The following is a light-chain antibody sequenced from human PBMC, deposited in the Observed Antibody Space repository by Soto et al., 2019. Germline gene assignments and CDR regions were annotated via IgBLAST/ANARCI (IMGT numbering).Light chain of an antibody. J-gene: IGKJ4*01. CDR2: TAP. Sequence: DIQMTQSPSSLSASAGDRFTITCRASETISSFLNWFQHKPGTVPKLLIYTAPSLQSGVPSRFSGSGSGTDFTLTISSLQPEDSATYYCQQTYNVPLTFGGGTKVDIK. CDR3: QQTYNVPLT. CDR1: ETISSF. V-gene: IGKV1-39*01.